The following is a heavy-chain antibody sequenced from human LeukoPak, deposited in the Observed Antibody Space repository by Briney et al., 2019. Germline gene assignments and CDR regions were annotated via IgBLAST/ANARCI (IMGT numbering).Heavy chain of an antibody. CDR2: ISSRSSYI. D-gene: IGHD4-17*01. V-gene: IGHV3-21*01. CDR1: GFTFSTYT. J-gene: IGHJ3*02. CDR3: ARDRQNGDYDEVAFDI. Sequence: PGGSLRLSCAASGFTFSTYTMNWVRQAPGKGLEWVSSISSRSSYIYYADAVKGRFTISRDNAKNSLYLQMNSLRAEDTAVYYCARDRQNGDYDEVAFDIWGQGTMVTVSS.